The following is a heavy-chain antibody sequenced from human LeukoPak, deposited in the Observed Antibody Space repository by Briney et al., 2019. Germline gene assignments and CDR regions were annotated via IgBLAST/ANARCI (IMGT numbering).Heavy chain of an antibody. CDR2: IRYDGSNK. CDR1: GFTFSSYG. V-gene: IGHV3-30*02. J-gene: IGHJ5*02. CDR3: AKGLLRFLEWSGFDP. Sequence: GGSLRLSCAASGFTFSSYGMHWVRRAPGKGLEWVAFIRYDGSNKYYADSVKGRFTISRDNSKNTLYLQMNSLRAEDTAVYYCAKGLLRFLEWSGFDPWGQGTLVTVSS. D-gene: IGHD3-3*01.